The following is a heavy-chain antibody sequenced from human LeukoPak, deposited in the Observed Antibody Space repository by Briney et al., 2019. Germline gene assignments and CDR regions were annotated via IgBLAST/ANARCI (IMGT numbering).Heavy chain of an antibody. CDR2: ISSSGYYI. Sequence: GGSLRLSCAASGFTFSRYTMNWVRQSPGKGLEWVSSISSSGYYIYYADSVKGRFTISGDNAKNSLYLQMNSLRAEDTAVYYCARGPGWNYFDYWGQGTLVTVSS. J-gene: IGHJ4*02. V-gene: IGHV3-21*01. D-gene: IGHD2-15*01. CDR3: ARGPGWNYFDY. CDR1: GFTFSRYT.